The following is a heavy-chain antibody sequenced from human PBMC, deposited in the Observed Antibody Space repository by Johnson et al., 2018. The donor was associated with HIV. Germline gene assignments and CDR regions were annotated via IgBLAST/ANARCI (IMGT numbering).Heavy chain of an antibody. Sequence: VQLVESGGGVVQPGGSLRLSCIASGFTLSDHAMHWVRQAPGKGLEWVAVMSYDGKNKYFGDSVKGRFTISRDNSKNTLYLQMNSLSAEDTAVYYCARDLRGFKYDALDVWGQGTMVTVSS. CDR2: MSYDGKNK. J-gene: IGHJ3*01. V-gene: IGHV3-33*05. CDR3: ARDLRGFKYDALDV. CDR1: GFTLSDHA.